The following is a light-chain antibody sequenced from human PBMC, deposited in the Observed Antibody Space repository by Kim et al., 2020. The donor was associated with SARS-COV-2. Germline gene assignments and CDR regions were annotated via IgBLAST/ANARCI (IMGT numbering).Light chain of an antibody. CDR3: NSRDSNDNVT. Sequence: ACGQTVKSTCQGYSIRSYYATWYQQKPGQAPTVVIYGKNNRPSGIPDRFSGSSSGDTASLTITGTQAGEEADYYCNSRDSNDNVTFGGGTQLTVL. V-gene: IGLV3-19*01. CDR1: SIRSYY. J-gene: IGLJ2*01. CDR2: GKN.